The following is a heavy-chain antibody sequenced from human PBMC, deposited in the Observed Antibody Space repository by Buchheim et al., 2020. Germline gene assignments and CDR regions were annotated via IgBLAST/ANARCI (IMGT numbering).Heavy chain of an antibody. CDR3: ARGSHLPAYCGGDCYSFHY. V-gene: IGHV3-30*04. D-gene: IGHD2-21*01. CDR2: ISYDGSNK. CDR1: GFTFSSYA. Sequence: QVQLVESGGGVVQPGRSLRLSCAASGFTFSSYAMHWVRQAPGKGLEWVAVISYDGSNKYYADSVKGRFTISRDNSKNTLYLQMNSLRAEDTAVYYCARGSHLPAYCGGDCYSFHYWGQGTL. J-gene: IGHJ4*02.